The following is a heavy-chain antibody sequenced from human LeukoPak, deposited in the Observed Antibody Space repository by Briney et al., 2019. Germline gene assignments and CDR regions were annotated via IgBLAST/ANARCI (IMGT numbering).Heavy chain of an antibody. D-gene: IGHD3-3*01. CDR1: GFTFSSYA. CDR2: ISYDGSNK. Sequence: GSLSLSCAASGFTFSSYAMHWVRQAPGKGLEWVAVISYDGSNKYYADSVKGRFTISRDNSKNTLYLQMNSLRTEDTAVYYCARDLFPWSDYYTGEYYYYGMDVWGQGTTVTVSS. J-gene: IGHJ6*02. CDR3: ARDLFPWSDYYTGEYYYYGMDV. V-gene: IGHV3-30-3*01.